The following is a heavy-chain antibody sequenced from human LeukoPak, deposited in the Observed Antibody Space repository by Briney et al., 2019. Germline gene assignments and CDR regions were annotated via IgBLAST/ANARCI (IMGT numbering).Heavy chain of an antibody. Sequence: SETLSPTCTVSGGSISSYYWSWIRQPAGKGLEWIGRIYTSGSTNYNPSLKSRVTMSVDTSKNQFSLKLSSVTAADTAVYYCARLVRGGYGAYYYYMDVWGKGTTVTVSS. CDR3: ARLVRGGYGAYYYYMDV. CDR2: IYTSGST. J-gene: IGHJ6*03. V-gene: IGHV4-4*07. D-gene: IGHD3-10*01. CDR1: GGSISSYY.